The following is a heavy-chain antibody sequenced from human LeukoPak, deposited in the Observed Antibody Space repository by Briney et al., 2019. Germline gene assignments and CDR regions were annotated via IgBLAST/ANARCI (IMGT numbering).Heavy chain of an antibody. CDR2: IYYSGST. J-gene: IGHJ4*02. Sequence: NPSETLSLTCTVSGGSISSYYWSWIRQPPGKGLEWIGYIYYSGSTNYNPSLKSRVTISVDTSKNQFSLKLSSVTAADTAVYYCARHRGSSSLFDYWGQGTLVTVSS. CDR1: GGSISSYY. V-gene: IGHV4-59*08. CDR3: ARHRGSSSLFDY. D-gene: IGHD6-6*01.